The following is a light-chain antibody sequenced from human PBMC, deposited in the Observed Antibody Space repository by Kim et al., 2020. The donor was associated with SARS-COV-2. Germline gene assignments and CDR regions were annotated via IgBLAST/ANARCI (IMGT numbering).Light chain of an antibody. Sequence: PGGTVTLTCGSSTGPVTSGHYPYWIQQKPGQAPRTLITDTNNRHSWTPARFSGSLVAGKAALTLSGAQPEDEAEYYCLLSYTGYKMFGGGTQLTVL. CDR3: LLSYTGYKM. CDR1: TGPVTSGHY. J-gene: IGLJ3*02. V-gene: IGLV7-46*01. CDR2: DTN.